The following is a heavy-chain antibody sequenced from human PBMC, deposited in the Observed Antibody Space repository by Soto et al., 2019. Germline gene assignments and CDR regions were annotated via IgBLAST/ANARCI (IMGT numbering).Heavy chain of an antibody. CDR1: GFSFSSNS. D-gene: IGHD2-15*01. Sequence: EVQLLESGGGVVQPGGSLRLSCAASGFSFSSNSMTWVRQAPGQGLEWVSTIGSGGTTYYADYVKGRFTISRDNSKNTKSLKMSSRRVEDTGVYYCAKLGFCSGGTCHLDYYNGVDVWGQGTTVTVSS. CDR2: IGSGGTT. CDR3: AKLGFCSGGTCHLDYYNGVDV. J-gene: IGHJ6*02. V-gene: IGHV3-23*01.